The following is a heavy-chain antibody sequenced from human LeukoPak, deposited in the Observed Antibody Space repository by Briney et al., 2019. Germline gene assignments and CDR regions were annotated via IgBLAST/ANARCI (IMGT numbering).Heavy chain of an antibody. D-gene: IGHD3-22*01. V-gene: IGHV3-15*07. CDR1: DFTFNYAW. CDR3: TQGSGKYYDY. Sequence: GGSLRLSCAASDFTFNYAWMNWVRQAPGKGPEWVARIKSKTDGGTTDYAAPVKGRFTISRDDSKDMLYLQMNSLTSEDTAVYYCTQGSGKYYDYGGQGTLVTVS. J-gene: IGHJ4*02. CDR2: IKSKTDGGTT.